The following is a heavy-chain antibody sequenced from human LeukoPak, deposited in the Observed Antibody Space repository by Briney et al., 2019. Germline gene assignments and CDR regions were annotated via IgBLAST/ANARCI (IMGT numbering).Heavy chain of an antibody. Sequence: ASVKVSCKASGYTFTSYGISWVRQAPGQGLEWMGWISAYNGNTNYVQKLQGRVTMTTDTSTSTAYMELRSLRSDDTAVYYCARPPVYSSGWDPFDYWGQGTLVTVSS. CDR1: GYTFTSYG. J-gene: IGHJ4*02. V-gene: IGHV1-18*01. D-gene: IGHD6-19*01. CDR3: ARPPVYSSGWDPFDY. CDR2: ISAYNGNT.